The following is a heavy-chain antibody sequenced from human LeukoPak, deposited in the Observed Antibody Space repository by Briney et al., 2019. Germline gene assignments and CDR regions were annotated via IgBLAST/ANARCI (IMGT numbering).Heavy chain of an antibody. CDR2: RYYSGST. CDR1: GGSISSSSYS. Sequence: SETLSLTCTVSGGSISSSSYSWGWIRQPPGKGLEWIGSRYYSGSTYYNPSLNSRVTISVDTSKNQFSLKLSSVTAADTAVHYCARDWEVATIPLYWGQGTLVTVSS. J-gene: IGHJ4*02. V-gene: IGHV4-39*02. D-gene: IGHD5-12*01. CDR3: ARDWEVATIPLY.